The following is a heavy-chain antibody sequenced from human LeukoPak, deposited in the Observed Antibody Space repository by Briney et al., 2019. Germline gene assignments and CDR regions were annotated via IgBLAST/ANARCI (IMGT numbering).Heavy chain of an antibody. CDR1: GGSFSGYY. V-gene: IGHV4-34*01. CDR2: MYHSGSF. J-gene: IGHJ6*03. Sequence: SETLSLTCAVYGGSFSGYYWSWIRQPPGKGLEWIGSMYHSGSFHYNPSLKSRVTISVDTSKNQFSLKLSSVTAADTAVYYCAREDSYYMDVWGKGATVTVSS. CDR3: AREDSYYMDV.